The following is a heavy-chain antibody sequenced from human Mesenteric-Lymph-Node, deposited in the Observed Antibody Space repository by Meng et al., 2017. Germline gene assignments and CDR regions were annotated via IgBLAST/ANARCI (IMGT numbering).Heavy chain of an antibody. V-gene: IGHV4-30-4*01. CDR3: ARVGQWLPIDY. J-gene: IGHJ4*02. CDR2: IYYSGST. Sequence: VQLQESGPGLVKPSQTLSLPFTVSGGSISSGDYYWSWIRQPPGKGLEWIGCIYYSGSTYYNPSLKGRVTISVDKSKNQFSLNLSSVTAADTAVYYCARVGQWLPIDYWGQGTLVTVSS. D-gene: IGHD6-19*01. CDR1: GGSISSGDYY.